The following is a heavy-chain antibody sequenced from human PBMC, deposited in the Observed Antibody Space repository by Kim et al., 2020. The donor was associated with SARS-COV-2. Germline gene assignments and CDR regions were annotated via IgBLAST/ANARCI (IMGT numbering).Heavy chain of an antibody. Sequence: SETLSLTCAVSGGSIGTTYWWWWGRQPPGEGLELFGVIYHSGSTNYNSSLKSRVTISVDKSKNQLYLNMSSVTAADTAVYFCARGVRSGWKEGAFDKWGQGTMVTVSS. V-gene: IGHV4-4*02. CDR2: IYHSGST. J-gene: IGHJ3*02. D-gene: IGHD3-3*01. CDR1: GGSIGTTYW. CDR3: ARGVRSGWKEGAFDK.